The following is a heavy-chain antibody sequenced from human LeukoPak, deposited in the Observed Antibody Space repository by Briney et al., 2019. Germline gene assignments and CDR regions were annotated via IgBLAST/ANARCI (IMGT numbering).Heavy chain of an antibody. D-gene: IGHD6-6*01. V-gene: IGHV3-21*01. Sequence: TPGGSLRLSCAASGFTFSSYSMNWVRQAPGKGLEWVSSISSSSSYIYYADSVKGRFTISRDNAKNSLYLQMNSLRTEDTAVFYCARDFSRIAARLGAFDIWGQGTVVTVSS. J-gene: IGHJ3*02. CDR3: ARDFSRIAARLGAFDI. CDR1: GFTFSSYS. CDR2: ISSSSSYI.